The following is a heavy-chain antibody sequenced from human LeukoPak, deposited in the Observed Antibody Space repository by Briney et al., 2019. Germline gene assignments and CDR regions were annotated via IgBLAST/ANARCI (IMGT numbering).Heavy chain of an antibody. V-gene: IGHV3-23*01. Sequence: PGGSLRLSCAASGFTFSSYAMSWVRQAPGKGLEWVSAISGSGGSTYYADSVKGRFTISRDNSKNTLYLKMNSLRAEDTAVYYCAKFEAATHPNYGMDVWGQGTTVTVSS. CDR2: ISGSGGST. D-gene: IGHD6-25*01. J-gene: IGHJ6*02. CDR3: AKFEAATHPNYGMDV. CDR1: GFTFSSYA.